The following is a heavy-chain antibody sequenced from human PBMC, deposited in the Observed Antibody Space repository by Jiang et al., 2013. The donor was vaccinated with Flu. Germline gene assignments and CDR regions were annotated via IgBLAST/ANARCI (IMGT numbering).Heavy chain of an antibody. V-gene: IGHV3-66*01. J-gene: IGHJ4*02. Sequence: VQLVESGGGLVQPGGSLRLSCAASGFTVSSNYMSWVRQAPGKGLEWVSVIYSGGSTYYADSVKGRFTISRDNSKNTLYLQMNSLRAEDTAVYYCARDLGYYDSSGYYDIVHWGQGTLVTV. CDR3: ARDLGYYDSSGYYDIVH. CDR1: GFTVSSNY. D-gene: IGHD3-22*01. CDR2: IYSGGST.